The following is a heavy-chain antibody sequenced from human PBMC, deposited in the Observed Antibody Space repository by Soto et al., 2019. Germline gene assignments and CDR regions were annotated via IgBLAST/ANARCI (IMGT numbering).Heavy chain of an antibody. CDR1: GFTFSSYA. CDR2: ISYDGSNK. D-gene: IGHD2-21*02. V-gene: IGHV3-30-3*01. CDR3: ARDPVAYCGGDCRTFDY. Sequence: QVQLVESGGGVVQPGRSLRLSCAASGFTFSSYAMHWVRQVPGKGLEWVAVISYDGSNKYYADSVKGRFTISRDNSKNTLYLQMNSLRAEDTAVYYCARDPVAYCGGDCRTFDYWGQGTLVTVSS. J-gene: IGHJ4*02.